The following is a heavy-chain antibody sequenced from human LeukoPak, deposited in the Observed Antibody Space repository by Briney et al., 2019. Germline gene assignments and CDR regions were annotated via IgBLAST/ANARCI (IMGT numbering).Heavy chain of an antibody. CDR2: MNPNSGNT. J-gene: IGHJ4*02. CDR3: ARGQSRYSGSYYYVY. V-gene: IGHV1-8*03. D-gene: IGHD1-26*01. CDR1: GYTFTSYD. Sequence: ASVKVSCKASGYTFTSYDINWVRQATGQGLEWMGWMNPNSGNTGYAQKFQGRVTITRNTSISTAYMELSSLRSEDTAVYHCARGQSRYSGSYYYVYWGQGTLVTVSS.